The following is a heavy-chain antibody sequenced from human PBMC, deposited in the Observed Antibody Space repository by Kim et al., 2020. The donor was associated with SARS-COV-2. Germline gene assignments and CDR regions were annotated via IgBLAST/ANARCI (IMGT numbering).Heavy chain of an antibody. Sequence: GGSLRLSCAASGFTFSSYWMSWVRQAPGKGLEWVANIKQDGSEKYYVDSVKGRFTISRDNAKNSLYLQMNSLRAEDTAVYYCARDEPPSDCSGGSCYSSVWGQGTLVTVSS. CDR1: GFTFSSYW. V-gene: IGHV3-7*01. CDR3: ARDEPPSDCSGGSCYSSV. CDR2: IKQDGSEK. J-gene: IGHJ4*02. D-gene: IGHD2-15*01.